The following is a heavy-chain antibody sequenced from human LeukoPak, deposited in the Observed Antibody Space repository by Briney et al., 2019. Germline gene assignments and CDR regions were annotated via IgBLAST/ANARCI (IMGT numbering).Heavy chain of an antibody. V-gene: IGHV4-34*01. Sequence: PSDTLSLTCAVYGGSFSGYYWSWIRQPPGKGREWIGEINHSGSTNYNPSLKSRVTISVDTSKNQFPLKLSSVTAADTAVYYCAIRRGYSYGYGPGGQGTLVTVSS. J-gene: IGHJ4*02. CDR1: GGSFSGYY. CDR2: INHSGST. D-gene: IGHD5-18*01. CDR3: AIRRGYSYGYGP.